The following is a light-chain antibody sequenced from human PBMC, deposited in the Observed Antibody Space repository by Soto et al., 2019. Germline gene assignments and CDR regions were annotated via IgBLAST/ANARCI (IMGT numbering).Light chain of an antibody. CDR2: GAS. Sequence: IVLTQSQGTLSLSPGEGATLSCRASQSVGGTFLAWYQQKGGQAPRLLIHGASNRATGIPDRFSGSGSGTDFTLTISRLEPEDFAVYYCQQYDGSPRTFGQGTKVEVK. V-gene: IGKV3-20*01. CDR3: QQYDGSPRT. CDR1: QSVGGTF. J-gene: IGKJ1*01.